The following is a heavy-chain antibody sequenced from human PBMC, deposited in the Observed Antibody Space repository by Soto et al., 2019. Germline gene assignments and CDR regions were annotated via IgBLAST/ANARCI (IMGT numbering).Heavy chain of an antibody. CDR2: IYPGDSDT. CDR3: ARKKVSVDTAMATGQDRAYDYGMDV. V-gene: IGHV5-51*01. D-gene: IGHD5-18*01. CDR1: GYSFTSYW. Sequence: GDSLKISCKGSGYSFTSYWIVWVRQMPGKGLEWMGIIYPGDSDTRYSPSLQGQVTISADKSISTAYLQFSSLKGSDTAMYYCARKKVSVDTAMATGQDRAYDYGMDVWGQGTTVTVS. J-gene: IGHJ6*02.